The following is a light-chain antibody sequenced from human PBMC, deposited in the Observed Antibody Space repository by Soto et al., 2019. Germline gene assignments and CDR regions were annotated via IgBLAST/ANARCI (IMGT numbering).Light chain of an antibody. CDR2: GAT. Sequence: DIRMTQSPSSLSASVGDRVTITCRASQSISTYLSWYQQKPGKAPKLLIYGATRLQSGAPSRFTGSGSGTEFTLTISSLQPEDFATYSCQQSYSNPPTFAHGTK. CDR1: QSISTY. CDR3: QQSYSNPPT. V-gene: IGKV1-39*01. J-gene: IGKJ2*01.